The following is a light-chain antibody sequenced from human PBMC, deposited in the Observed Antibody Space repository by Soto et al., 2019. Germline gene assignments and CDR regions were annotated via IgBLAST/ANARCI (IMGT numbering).Light chain of an antibody. J-gene: IGLJ1*01. CDR1: HSNIGSNT. CDR3: AALDDSLNGRV. V-gene: IGLV1-44*01. Sequence: QSVLTQPPSASGTTGQRVTISCSGSHSNIGSNTVNWYQQLPGTVPKLLIYYDNLRPSGVPDRISGSKSGTSASLDISGLQSADDADYYCAALDDSLNGRVFGTGTKVTVL. CDR2: YDN.